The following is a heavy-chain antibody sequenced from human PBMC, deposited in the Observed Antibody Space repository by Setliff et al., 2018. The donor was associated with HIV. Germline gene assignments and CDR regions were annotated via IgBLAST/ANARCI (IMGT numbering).Heavy chain of an antibody. CDR3: AREIRWLGTSYSRGVS. Sequence: SETLSLTCTVSGGSISGYYWNWIRQSPGKGLEWIGFIGYSGSSNYNPSLNSRVTISVDTSNNQFSMKLTSVTAADTALYYCAREIRWLGTSYSRGVSWGQGTLVTVSS. CDR2: IGYSGSS. J-gene: IGHJ5*02. D-gene: IGHD1-1*01. CDR1: GGSISGYY. V-gene: IGHV4-59*12.